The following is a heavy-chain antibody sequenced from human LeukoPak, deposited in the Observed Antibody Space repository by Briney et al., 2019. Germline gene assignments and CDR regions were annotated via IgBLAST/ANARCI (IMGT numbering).Heavy chain of an antibody. D-gene: IGHD2/OR15-2a*01. V-gene: IGHV3-74*01. CDR1: GNYW. CDR2: INSDGSWT. CDR3: VSFYETY. Sequence: GGSLRLSCVASGNYWMHWVRQAPGKGLVWVSHINSDGSWTSYADSVKGRFTISKDNAKNTVYLQMDSLRAEDTAVYYCVSFYETYWGRGTLVTVSS. J-gene: IGHJ4*02.